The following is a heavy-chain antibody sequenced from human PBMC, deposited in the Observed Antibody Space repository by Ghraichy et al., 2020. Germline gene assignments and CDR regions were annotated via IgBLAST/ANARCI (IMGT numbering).Heavy chain of an antibody. CDR1: GFTFTSYG. V-gene: IGHV3-30*02. CDR3: AKDAGRHYNFWSGASLHF. D-gene: IGHD3-3*01. J-gene: IGHJ4*02. CDR2: VGYDGSYK. Sequence: LSLTCETSGFTFTSYGIHWVRQASGKGPEWLAFVGYDGSYKYYAESVKGRFTISRDTSKNTVYLQMNSLRGDDTAIYYCAKDAGRHYNFWSGASLHFWGQGTLVTVSS.